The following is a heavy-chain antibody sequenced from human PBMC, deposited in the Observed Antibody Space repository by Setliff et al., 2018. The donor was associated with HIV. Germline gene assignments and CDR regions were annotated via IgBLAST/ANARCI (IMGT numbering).Heavy chain of an antibody. CDR2: INTHSGYT. CDR3: ARGKTWLRFLDY. J-gene: IGHJ4*02. V-gene: IGHV1-18*01. Sequence: GASVKVSCKASGYTFNNYGISWVRQAPGQGLEWMGWINTHSGYTNYAQNVQGRVTVTMDTSTSTAYMELRSLKSDDTAVYYYARGKTWLRFLDYWGQGTLVTVSS. CDR1: GYTFNNYG. D-gene: IGHD5-12*01.